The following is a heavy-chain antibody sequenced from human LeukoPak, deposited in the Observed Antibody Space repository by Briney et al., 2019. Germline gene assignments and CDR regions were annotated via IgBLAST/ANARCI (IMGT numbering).Heavy chain of an antibody. CDR1: GFTFSSYS. CDR2: ISSSSSTI. D-gene: IGHD6-6*01. Sequence: GGSLRLSCAASGFTFSSYSMNWVRQAPGKGLEWVSYISSSSSTIYYADSVKGRFTISRDNAKNSLYLQMNSLRAEDTAVYYCARERGPKYSSSRPWFDPWGQGTLVTVSS. V-gene: IGHV3-48*01. J-gene: IGHJ5*02. CDR3: ARERGPKYSSSRPWFDP.